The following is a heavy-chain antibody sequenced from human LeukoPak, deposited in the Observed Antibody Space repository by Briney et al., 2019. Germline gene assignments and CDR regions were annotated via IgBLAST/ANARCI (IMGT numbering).Heavy chain of an antibody. J-gene: IGHJ4*02. D-gene: IGHD3-10*01. CDR1: GYTFTSYY. CDR3: ARGRVRGRTAGLDY. CDR2: INPSGGST. V-gene: IGHV1-46*01. Sequence: GASAKVSCKSSGYTFTSYYMHWVRQAPGQGLEWMGIINPSGGSTSYAQKFQGRVTMTRDMSTSTVYMELSSLRSEDTAVDYWARGRVRGRTAGLDYWGQGTLVTVSS.